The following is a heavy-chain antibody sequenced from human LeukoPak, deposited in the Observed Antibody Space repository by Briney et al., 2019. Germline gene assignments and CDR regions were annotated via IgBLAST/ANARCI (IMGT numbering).Heavy chain of an antibody. D-gene: IGHD3-10*01. J-gene: IGHJ4*02. CDR3: ATYGSGSYYYFDY. CDR2: ISSSSTYI. Sequence: GGPLRSSCQASGFTSGTYTMNGFRKAPGKGLKWSPPISSSSTYIYYADSVKGRFTISRDNAKNSLYLQMNSLRAEDTAVYYCATYGSGSYYYFDYWGQGTLVTVSS. CDR1: GFTSGTYT. V-gene: IGHV3-21*01.